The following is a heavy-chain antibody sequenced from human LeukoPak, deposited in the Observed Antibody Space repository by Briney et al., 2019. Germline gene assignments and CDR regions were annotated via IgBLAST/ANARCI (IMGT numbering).Heavy chain of an antibody. CDR3: VKDPRATYGTNWFAS. CDR2: ISGTGGAT. Sequence: QSGGSLRLSCVASGFSFGNYAMSWVRQAPGKGLQWVSQISGTGGATWYAGFARDRFTISRDNSKKTLYLQMSGLRVENTPMYYCVKDPRATYGTNWFASWGQGTLLIVPP. J-gene: IGHJ5*01. CDR1: GFSFGNYA. D-gene: IGHD2-21*01. V-gene: IGHV3-23*01.